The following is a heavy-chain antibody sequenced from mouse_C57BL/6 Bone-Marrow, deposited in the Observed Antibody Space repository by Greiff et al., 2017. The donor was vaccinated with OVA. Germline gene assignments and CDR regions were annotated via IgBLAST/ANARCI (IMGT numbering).Heavy chain of an antibody. CDR2: IYPGSGST. D-gene: IGHD1-1*01. CDR3: ARSEDYFYAMDY. Sequence: SGPELVKPGDSVKMSCKASGYTFTSYWITWVKQRPGQGLEWIGDIYPGSGSTNYNEKFKSKATLTVDTSSSTAYMQLSSLTSEDSAVYYCARSEDYFYAMDYWGQGTSVTVSS. CDR1: GYTFTSYW. J-gene: IGHJ4*01. V-gene: IGHV1-55*01.